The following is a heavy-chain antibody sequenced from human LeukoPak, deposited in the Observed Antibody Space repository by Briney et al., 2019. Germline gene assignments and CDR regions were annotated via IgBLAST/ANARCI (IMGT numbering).Heavy chain of an antibody. J-gene: IGHJ4*02. CDR1: GGSISSYH. Sequence: PSETLSLTCTVSGGSISSYHWSWIRQPPGKELEWIGYIFYNGSTNYSPSLKSRVTISVDTSQNQFSLKLTSVTAADTAVYYCARARYYYDNSVYPAVRFDFWGQGILVTVS. CDR3: ARARYYYDNSVYPAVRFDF. V-gene: IGHV4-59*01. CDR2: IFYNGST. D-gene: IGHD3-22*01.